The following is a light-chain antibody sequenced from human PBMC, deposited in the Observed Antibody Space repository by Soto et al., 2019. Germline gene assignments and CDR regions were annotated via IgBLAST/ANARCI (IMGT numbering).Light chain of an antibody. CDR2: DAS. V-gene: IGKV1-5*01. Sequence: DIQMTQSPSTLSASVGDRVTITCRASQSVSSWLAWYQQKPGKAPNLLIYDASSSESGVPSRFSGSGSDTEFTLTIHSLHPDDFATYYCQQYNSYSTFGQGTKVDIK. J-gene: IGKJ1*01. CDR3: QQYNSYST. CDR1: QSVSSW.